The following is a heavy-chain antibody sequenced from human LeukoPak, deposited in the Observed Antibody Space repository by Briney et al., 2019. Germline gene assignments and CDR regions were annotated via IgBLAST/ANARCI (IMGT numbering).Heavy chain of an antibody. CDR1: GGSISSSSYY. CDR2: IYYSGST. CDR3: ATLVPAAIDY. V-gene: IGHV4-39*01. D-gene: IGHD2-2*01. J-gene: IGHJ4*02. Sequence: PSETLSLTCTVSGGSISSSSYYWGWIRQPPGKGLEWIGSIYYSGSTYYNPSLKSRVTISVDTSKNQFSLKLSSVTAADTAVYYCATLVPAAIDYWGQGTLVTVSS.